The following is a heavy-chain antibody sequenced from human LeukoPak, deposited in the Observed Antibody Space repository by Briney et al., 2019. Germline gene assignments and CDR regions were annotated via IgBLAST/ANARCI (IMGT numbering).Heavy chain of an antibody. V-gene: IGHV1-18*01. Sequence: ASVKVSCKASGYTFISYGISWVRQAPGQGLEWMGWISAYNGNTNYAQKLQGRVTMTTDTYTSTAYMELSSLRSEDTAVYYCARSLEGSVLLYDAFDIWGQGTMVTVSS. CDR2: ISAYNGNT. D-gene: IGHD3-10*01. CDR3: ARSLEGSVLLYDAFDI. J-gene: IGHJ3*02. CDR1: GYTFISYG.